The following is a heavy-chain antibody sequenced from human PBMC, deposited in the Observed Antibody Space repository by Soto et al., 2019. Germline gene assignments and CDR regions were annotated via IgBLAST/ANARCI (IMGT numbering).Heavy chain of an antibody. CDR1: GFPFSSYE. Sequence: GGSLRLSCAASGFPFSSYEMNWVRQAPGKGLEWVAYISSGGGNIYYAESVKGRFTISRDNAKNSVDLQMNSLRAEDTAVYYCARDRWLRYSGYDWHFDYWGQGTLVTVSS. J-gene: IGHJ4*02. V-gene: IGHV3-48*03. D-gene: IGHD5-12*01. CDR3: ARDRWLRYSGYDWHFDY. CDR2: ISSGGGNI.